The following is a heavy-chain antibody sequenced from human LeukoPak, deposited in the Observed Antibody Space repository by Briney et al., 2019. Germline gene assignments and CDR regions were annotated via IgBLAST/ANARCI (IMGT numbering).Heavy chain of an antibody. CDR3: AKVMKLLDY. CDR2: ISYDGSNK. Sequence: PGGSLRLSCAASGFTFSSYGMPWVRQAPGKGLEWVAVISYDGSNKYYADSVKGRFTISRDNSKNTLYLQMNSLRAEDTAVYYCAKVMKLLDYWGQGTLVTVSS. CDR1: GFTFSSYG. D-gene: IGHD3-10*01. V-gene: IGHV3-30*18. J-gene: IGHJ4*02.